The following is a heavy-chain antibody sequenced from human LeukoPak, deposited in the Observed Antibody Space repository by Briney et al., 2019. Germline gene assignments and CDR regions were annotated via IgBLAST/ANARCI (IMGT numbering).Heavy chain of an antibody. CDR1: GGSISTHH. CDR2: LYYSGST. V-gene: IGHV4-59*11. Sequence: PSETLSLTCTVTGGSISTHHWSWIRQPPGKGLEWIGYLYYSGSTNYNPSLKSRVTISGDTSKNQFSLKLSSVTAADTAVYYCARFPVRRYFDLWGRGTLVTVSS. J-gene: IGHJ2*01. CDR3: ARFPVRRYFDL.